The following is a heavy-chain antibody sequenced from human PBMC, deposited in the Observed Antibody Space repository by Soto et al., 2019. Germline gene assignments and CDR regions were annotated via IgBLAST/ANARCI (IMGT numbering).Heavy chain of an antibody. CDR3: AKVLEFGWDPDSDTSYFDY. J-gene: IGHJ4*02. D-gene: IGHD1-26*01. CDR1: GFTFSSYG. CDR2: ISYDGSNK. V-gene: IGHV3-30*18. Sequence: GGSLRLSCAASGFTFSSYGMHWVRQAPGKGLEWVAVISYDGSNKYYADSVKGRFTISRDNSKNTLYLQMNSLRAEDTAVYYCAKVLEFGWDPDSDTSYFDYWGQGTLVTVSS.